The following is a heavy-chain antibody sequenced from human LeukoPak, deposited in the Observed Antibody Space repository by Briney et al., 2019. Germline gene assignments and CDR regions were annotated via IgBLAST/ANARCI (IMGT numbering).Heavy chain of an antibody. CDR3: ARQIAARLPQNWFDP. J-gene: IGHJ5*02. V-gene: IGHV3-20*04. CDR1: GFAFDEHG. Sequence: GGSLRLSCTASGFAFDEHGMSWVRQVPGKGLEWVSGINWSGGSTGYADPLRGRFTISRDNAKNSLYLQMDSLRAEDTALYYCARQIAARLPQNWFDPWGQGTLVTVSS. D-gene: IGHD6-6*01. CDR2: INWSGGST.